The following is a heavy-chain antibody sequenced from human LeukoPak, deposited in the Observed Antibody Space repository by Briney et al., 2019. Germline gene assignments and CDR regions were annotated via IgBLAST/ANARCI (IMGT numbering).Heavy chain of an antibody. J-gene: IGHJ4*02. CDR2: ISSSGSTI. Sequence: GGPLRLSCAASGFTFSSYEMNWVRQAPGKGLEWVSYISSSGSTIYYADSVKGRFTISRDNAKNSLYLQMNSLRAEDTALYYCARVPSIAVAGPGDYWGQGTLVTVSS. CDR3: ARVPSIAVAGPGDY. CDR1: GFTFSSYE. V-gene: IGHV3-48*03. D-gene: IGHD6-19*01.